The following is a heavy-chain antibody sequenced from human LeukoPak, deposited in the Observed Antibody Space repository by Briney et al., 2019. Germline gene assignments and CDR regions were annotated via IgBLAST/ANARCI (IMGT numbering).Heavy chain of an antibody. D-gene: IGHD6-19*01. CDR1: GYTFTSYG. J-gene: IGHJ5*02. Sequence: ASVKVSCKASGYTFTSYGISWVRQAPGQGLEWMGWISAYNGNTNYAQKLQGRVTMTTDTSTSTAYMELRSLRSDDTAVYYCARVLGIAVAGIPSWFDPWGQGTLVTVSS. V-gene: IGHV1-18*01. CDR2: ISAYNGNT. CDR3: ARVLGIAVAGIPSWFDP.